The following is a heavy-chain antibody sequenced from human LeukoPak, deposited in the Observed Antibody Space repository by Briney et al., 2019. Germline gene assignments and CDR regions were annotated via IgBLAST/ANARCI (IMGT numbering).Heavy chain of an antibody. D-gene: IGHD3-22*01. Sequence: GGSLRLSCAASGFTFSSYWMHWVRQAPGKGLVWVSRINSDGSSTSYADSVKGRFTISRDNAKNTLYLQMNSLRAEDTAVYYCARVNYPRTNNHYYDSRGYPEDWGQGTLVTVSS. V-gene: IGHV3-74*01. CDR1: GFTFSSYW. J-gene: IGHJ4*02. CDR3: ARVNYPRTNNHYYDSRGYPED. CDR2: INSDGSST.